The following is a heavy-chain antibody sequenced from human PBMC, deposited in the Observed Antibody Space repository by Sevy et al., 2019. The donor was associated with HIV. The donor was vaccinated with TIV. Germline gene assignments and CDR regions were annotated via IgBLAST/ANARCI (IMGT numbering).Heavy chain of an antibody. CDR1: GYTFTGYY. CDR3: VRDGRDGYFEY. J-gene: IGHJ4*02. CDR2: INPDSGGP. V-gene: IGHV1-2*02. Sequence: ASVKVSCKASGYTFTGYYMHWMRQAPGQGLEWMGWINPDSGGPIYAPKFQGRVTLTRDTSISTAYMDLSRLKSDDTAVYYGVRDGRDGYFEYWGQGTLVTVSS.